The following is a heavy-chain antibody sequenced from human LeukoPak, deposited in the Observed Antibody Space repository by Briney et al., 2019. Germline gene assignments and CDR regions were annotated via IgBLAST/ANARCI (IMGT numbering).Heavy chain of an antibody. CDR3: SRDAQEWVLHYYFDH. CDR1: GFTFSNYG. Sequence: GGSLRLSCVASGFTFSNYGMHWVRQAPGKGLEWVALIWHDGSYKFYADSVKGRFTISRDNSKNTLYLQMNSVRDEDTAVYYCSRDAQEWVLHYYFDHWGQGTLVTVSS. D-gene: IGHD3-3*01. J-gene: IGHJ4*02. CDR2: IWHDGSYK. V-gene: IGHV3-33*01.